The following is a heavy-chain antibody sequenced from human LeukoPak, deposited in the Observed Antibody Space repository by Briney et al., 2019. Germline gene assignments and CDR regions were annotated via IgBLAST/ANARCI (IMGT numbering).Heavy chain of an antibody. V-gene: IGHV4-31*03. CDR3: ARGLSGSYYFDY. J-gene: IGHJ4*02. Sequence: LSLTCPVSGGSISSGGYYWSWIRQHPGKGLEWIGYIYYSGSTYYNPSLKSRVTISVDTSKNQFSLKLSSVTAADTAVYYCARGLSGSYYFDYWGQGTLVTVSS. D-gene: IGHD1-26*01. CDR2: IYYSGST. CDR1: GGSISSGGYY.